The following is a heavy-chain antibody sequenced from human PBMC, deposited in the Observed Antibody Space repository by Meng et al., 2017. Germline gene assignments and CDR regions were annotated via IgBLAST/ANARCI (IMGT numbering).Heavy chain of an antibody. CDR3: ASSSGWGDPVYDY. D-gene: IGHD2-21*01. Sequence: VRLVVVGAEGKKLRAYVKVSCNASAYPFTGYYSHWVRQAPGQGLEWMGIINPSGGSTSYEQKFQGRVTMTRDTSTSTVYMELSSLRSEDTAVYYCASSSGWGDPVYDYWGQGTLVTVSS. CDR2: INPSGGST. J-gene: IGHJ4*02. V-gene: IGHV1-46*01. CDR1: AYPFTGYY.